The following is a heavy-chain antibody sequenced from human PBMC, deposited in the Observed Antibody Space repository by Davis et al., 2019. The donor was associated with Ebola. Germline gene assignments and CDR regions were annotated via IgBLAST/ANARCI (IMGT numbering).Heavy chain of an antibody. V-gene: IGHV3-23*01. CDR2: ISGGGGST. J-gene: IGHJ4*02. CDR1: GFTFSSYA. CDR3: ALMYYDVLTGYFDDY. D-gene: IGHD3-9*01. Sequence: PGGSLTLSCAASGFTFSSYAMNWVRQAPGKGLEWVSGISGGGGSTYYADSVKGRFTISRDTSENTLYLQMNRLRVEDTAAYYCALMYYDVLTGYFDDYWGQGTQVTVSS.